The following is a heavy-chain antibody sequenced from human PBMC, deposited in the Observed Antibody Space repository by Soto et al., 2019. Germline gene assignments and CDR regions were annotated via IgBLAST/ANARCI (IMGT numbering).Heavy chain of an antibody. V-gene: IGHV1-69*06. CDR2: IIPIFGTA. CDR3: ARPDWNDADRDYYYGMDV. Sequence: QVQLVQSGAEVKKPGSSVKVSCKASGGTFSSYAISWVRQAPGQGLEWMGGIIPIFGTANYAQKFQGRVTITADKATSTAYMELSSLRSEDTAVYYCARPDWNDADRDYYYGMDVWGQGTTVTVSS. CDR1: GGTFSSYA. J-gene: IGHJ6*02. D-gene: IGHD1-1*01.